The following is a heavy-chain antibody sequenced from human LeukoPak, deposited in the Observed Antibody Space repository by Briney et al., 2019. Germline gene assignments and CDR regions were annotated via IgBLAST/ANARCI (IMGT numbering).Heavy chain of an antibody. CDR1: GYTFTSYD. Sequence: ASVKVSCKASGYTFTSYDINWVRQATGQGLEWMGWSSPNSGGTKFAQKFQGRVTMTRDKSISTALMELSGLSSDDTALFFLPRVSIVEVPEANASDIWWQGTLVTVSS. V-gene: IGHV1-2*02. CDR3: PRVSIVEVPEANASDI. J-gene: IGHJ3*02. CDR2: SSPNSGGT. D-gene: IGHD2-2*01.